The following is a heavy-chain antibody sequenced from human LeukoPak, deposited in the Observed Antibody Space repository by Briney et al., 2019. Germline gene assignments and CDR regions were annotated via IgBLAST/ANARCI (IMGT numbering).Heavy chain of an antibody. CDR3: AKDRSFLEWFPTT. CDR1: GFTFSSYA. D-gene: IGHD3-3*01. V-gene: IGHV3-23*01. CDR2: ISGSGGST. Sequence: GGSLRLSCAASGFTFSSYAMSWLRQAPGKGLEWVSAISGSGGSTYYADSVKGRFTISRDNSKNTLYLQMNSLRAEDTAVYYCAKDRSFLEWFPTTWGQGTLVTVSS. J-gene: IGHJ5*02.